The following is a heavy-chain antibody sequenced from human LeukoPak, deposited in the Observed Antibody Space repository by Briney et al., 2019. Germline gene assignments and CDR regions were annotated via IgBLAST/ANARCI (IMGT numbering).Heavy chain of an antibody. V-gene: IGHV4-61*08. CDR3: ATRSTGVAATFDS. J-gene: IGHJ4*02. CDR1: GGSISSGGYS. D-gene: IGHD2-15*01. Sequence: SETLSLTCAVSGGSISSGGYSWSWIRQPPGKGLEWIGYIYDSGNTNYNPSLKSRVTISVDTSKNQFSLKLSSVTAADTAVYYCATRSTGVAATFDSWGQGALVTVSS. CDR2: IYDSGNT.